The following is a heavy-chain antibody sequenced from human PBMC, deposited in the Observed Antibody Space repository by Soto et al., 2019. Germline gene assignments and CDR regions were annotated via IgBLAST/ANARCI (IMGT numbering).Heavy chain of an antibody. J-gene: IGHJ4*02. V-gene: IGHV1-69*01. CDR3: ARQFDYDSSGYYYAY. CDR1: GGTFNRHT. Sequence: QVQLVQSGAEVKKPGSSVKVSCKASGGTFNRHTISWVRQAPGQGLEWMGGIIPIFGTANYAQKFQGRVTITADESTNTAYMELSRLRSEDTAVYYCARQFDYDSSGYYYAYWGQGTLVTVSS. CDR2: IIPIFGTA. D-gene: IGHD3-22*01.